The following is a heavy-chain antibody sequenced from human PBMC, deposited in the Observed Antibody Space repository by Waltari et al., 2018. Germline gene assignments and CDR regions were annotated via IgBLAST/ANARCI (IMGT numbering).Heavy chain of an antibody. CDR3: ARVDTIFGVVPHADAFDI. Sequence: QVHLQESGPGLAKPSQTLSLTCSVSGASINSGDYYWSWIRQPPGKGLEWIEYISYSGTTSYTPSLKSRVSISLDTAKNDFSLEVRSVTAADTAMYYCARVDTIFGVVPHADAFDIWGQGTMVAVAS. CDR1: GASINSGDYY. CDR2: ISYSGTT. J-gene: IGHJ3*02. D-gene: IGHD3-3*01. V-gene: IGHV4-30-4*08.